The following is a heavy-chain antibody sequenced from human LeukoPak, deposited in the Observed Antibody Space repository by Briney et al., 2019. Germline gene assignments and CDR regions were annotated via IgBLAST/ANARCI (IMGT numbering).Heavy chain of an antibody. CDR3: ARGVRFGELPSPYWYFDL. D-gene: IGHD3-10*01. J-gene: IGHJ2*01. V-gene: IGHV4-59*01. Sequence: SETLSLTCTVSGGSISSYYWSWIRQPPGKGLEWIGYIYYSGSTNYNPSLKSRVTISVDTSKNQFSLKLSSVTAADTAVYYCARGVRFGELPSPYWYFDLWGRGTLVTVSS. CDR2: IYYSGST. CDR1: GGSISSYY.